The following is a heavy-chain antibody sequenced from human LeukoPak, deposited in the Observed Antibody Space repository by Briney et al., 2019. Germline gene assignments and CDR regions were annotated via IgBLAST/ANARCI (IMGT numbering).Heavy chain of an antibody. CDR2: IKEDGNQK. Sequence: PGGSLRLSCVVSGFTFRSYWMSWVRQAPGKGLEWVANIKEDGNQKNYAGSVRGRFTVSRDNARNSLTLQINGLRAEDTAVCYCVRDGDKWNDFDYWGQGTLVTVSS. D-gene: IGHD1-1*01. V-gene: IGHV3-7*01. J-gene: IGHJ4*02. CDR1: GFTFRSYW. CDR3: VRDGDKWNDFDY.